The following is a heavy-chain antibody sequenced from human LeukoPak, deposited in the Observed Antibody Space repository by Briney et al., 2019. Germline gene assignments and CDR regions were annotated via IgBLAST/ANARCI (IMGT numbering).Heavy chain of an antibody. CDR1: GFSLSTSGVC. CDR3: ARMSDTALFSPYFDY. V-gene: IGHV2-70*01. Sequence: SGPTLVNPTQTLTLTCTFSGFSLSTSGVCVNWIRQPPGKALEWLALIDWDDDKYYSTSLKTRLTISKDTSKNRVVLTMTNMDPVDTATYYCARMSDTALFSPYFDYWGQGTLVTVSS. J-gene: IGHJ4*02. CDR2: IDWDDDK. D-gene: IGHD5-18*01.